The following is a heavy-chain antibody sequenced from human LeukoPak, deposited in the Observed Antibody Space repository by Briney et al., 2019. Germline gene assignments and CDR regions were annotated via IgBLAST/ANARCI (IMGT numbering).Heavy chain of an antibody. Sequence: ASVKVSCKVSGYTLTELSMHWVRQAPGKGLEWMGGFDPENGETIYVQKFQGRVTMTEDTSTDTAYMELSSLRSEDTAVYYCATDQKKWTTRYNYWGQGTLVTVSS. D-gene: IGHD3-9*01. CDR2: FDPENGET. J-gene: IGHJ4*02. V-gene: IGHV1-24*01. CDR3: ATDQKKWTTRYNY. CDR1: GYTLTELS.